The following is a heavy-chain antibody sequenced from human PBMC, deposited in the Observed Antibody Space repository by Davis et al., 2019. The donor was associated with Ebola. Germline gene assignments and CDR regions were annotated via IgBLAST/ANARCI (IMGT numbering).Heavy chain of an antibody. Sequence: GESLKISCAASGSTFSSYAMSWFRQAPGKGLEWVSAISGSGGSTYYADSVKGRFTISRDNSKNTLYLQMNSLRAEDTAVYYCANLDYGDNSGFDYWGQGTLVTVSS. CDR2: ISGSGGST. CDR1: GSTFSSYA. CDR3: ANLDYGDNSGFDY. D-gene: IGHD4-23*01. J-gene: IGHJ4*02. V-gene: IGHV3-23*01.